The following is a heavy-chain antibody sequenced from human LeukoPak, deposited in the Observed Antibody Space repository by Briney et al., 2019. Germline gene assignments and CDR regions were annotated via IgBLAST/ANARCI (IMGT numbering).Heavy chain of an antibody. CDR3: AHPSTPDYGGLDY. V-gene: IGHV3-23*01. J-gene: IGHJ4*02. CDR2: ITGSGGSI. CDR1: GFTFRLYV. D-gene: IGHD4-17*01. Sequence: PGGSLRLSCAASGFTFRLYVMTWVRQAPGKGLEWVSAITGSGGSIYYADSVRGRFTISRDNSKNTLYLRMRSLRAEDTAIYYFAHPSTPDYGGLDYWGQGTLVTVSS.